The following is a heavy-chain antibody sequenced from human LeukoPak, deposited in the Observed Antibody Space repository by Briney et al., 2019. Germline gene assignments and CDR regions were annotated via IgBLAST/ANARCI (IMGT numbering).Heavy chain of an antibody. V-gene: IGHV3-74*01. CDR2: INRDGSGT. J-gene: IGHJ4*02. CDR1: RDTSSGCR. D-gene: IGHD1-14*01. CDR3: RRGNNGGLNY. Sequence: PGGSLRLSCTDSRDTSSGCRMYSGRQAPGKGLVWVSGINRDGSGTSYADSVKGRFTIARDNAKNTRDLQRNSLRGGEMAVYYCRRGNNGGLNYWGQGTLVTVSS.